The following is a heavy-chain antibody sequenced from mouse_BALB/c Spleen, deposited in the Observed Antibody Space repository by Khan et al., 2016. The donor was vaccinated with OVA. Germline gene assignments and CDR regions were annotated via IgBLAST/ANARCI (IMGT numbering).Heavy chain of an antibody. CDR1: GFSLTDYG. D-gene: IGHD2-10*01. V-gene: IGHV2-6-1*01. CDR2: IWSDGST. J-gene: IGHJ4*01. Sequence: QVQLKESGPALVAPSQSLSITCTISGFSLTDYGVHWVRQPPGKGLEWLVVIWSDGSTTYTSALTSRLSISKDNSKSQVFLKMNSLQTDDTAVYYCARQPYYHYYVMDYWGQGTSVTVSS. CDR3: ARQPYYHYYVMDY.